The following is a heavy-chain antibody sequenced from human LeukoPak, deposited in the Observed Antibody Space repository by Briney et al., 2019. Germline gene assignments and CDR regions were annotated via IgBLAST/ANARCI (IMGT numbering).Heavy chain of an antibody. CDR3: ARQLWLARYYFDY. D-gene: IGHD6-19*01. V-gene: IGHV4-34*01. J-gene: IGHJ4*02. CDR2: INHSGST. CDR1: GGSFSGYY. Sequence: SETLSLTCAVYGGSFSGYYWSWIRQPPGKGLEWIGEINHSGSTNYNPSLKSRGTISVDTSKNQFSLKLSSVTAADTAVYYCARQLWLARYYFDYWGQGTLVTVSS.